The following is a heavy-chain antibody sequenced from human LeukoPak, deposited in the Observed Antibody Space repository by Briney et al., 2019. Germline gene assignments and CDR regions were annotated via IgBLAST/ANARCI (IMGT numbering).Heavy chain of an antibody. CDR3: ARHEYSGSYYGLSWFDP. V-gene: IGHV4-34*01. D-gene: IGHD1-26*01. CDR2: INHGGST. Sequence: SETRSLTCAVYGGSFSGYYWSWIRQPPGKGLEWIGEINHGGSTNYNPSLKSRVTISVDTSENQLSLKLSSLTAADTAVYYCARHEYSGSYYGLSWFDPWGQGTLVTVSS. J-gene: IGHJ5*02. CDR1: GGSFSGYY.